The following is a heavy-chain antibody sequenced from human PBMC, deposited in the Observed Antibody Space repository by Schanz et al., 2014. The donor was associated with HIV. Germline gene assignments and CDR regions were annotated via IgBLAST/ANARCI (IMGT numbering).Heavy chain of an antibody. Sequence: QVQLQQWGAGLLKPSETLSLTCAVNGGSFSGYYWSWIRQSPGKGLEWVGEINYSGTTNYNPSLESRVTIPIDTSKKQFSLNLTSVTAADTAVFYCARELLTTVTPSFDSWGQGILVTVSS. CDR2: INYSGTT. V-gene: IGHV4-34*01. D-gene: IGHD4-4*01. CDR1: GGSFSGYY. CDR3: ARELLTTVTPSFDS. J-gene: IGHJ4*02.